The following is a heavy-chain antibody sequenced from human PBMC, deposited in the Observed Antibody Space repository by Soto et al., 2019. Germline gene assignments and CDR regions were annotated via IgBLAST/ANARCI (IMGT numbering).Heavy chain of an antibody. Sequence: QVQLQESGPGLVKPSETLSLTCTVSGGSVSSGSYYWSWIRQPPGKGLEWIGYIYTSGSTNYNPSLKSRVTMSVDASKNQFSLKLTSVTAADTAVYYCAREPGDYFDTAGYIDYWGQGTLVTVSS. CDR3: AREPGDYFDTAGYIDY. D-gene: IGHD3-22*01. CDR1: GGSVSSGSYY. CDR2: IYTSGST. V-gene: IGHV4-61*01. J-gene: IGHJ4*02.